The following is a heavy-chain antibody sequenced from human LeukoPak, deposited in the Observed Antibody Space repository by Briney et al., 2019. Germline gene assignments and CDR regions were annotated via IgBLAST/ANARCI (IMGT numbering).Heavy chain of an antibody. D-gene: IGHD2-8*02. CDR1: GFTFSSFA. Sequence: PGGSLRLSCAASGFTFSSFAMTWVRQPPGKGLEWVSTVSGSAGRTDYADSVKGRFTISRDNLKNTLYLQMNGLRAEDTAVYYCAKNRGHCVDGVCHNYYYMDVWGRGTTVTVSS. V-gene: IGHV3-23*01. J-gene: IGHJ6*03. CDR3: AKNRGHCVDGVCHNYYYMDV. CDR2: VSGSAGRT.